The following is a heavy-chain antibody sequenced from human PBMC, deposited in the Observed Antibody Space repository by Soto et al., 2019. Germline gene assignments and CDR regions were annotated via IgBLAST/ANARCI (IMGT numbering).Heavy chain of an antibody. CDR1: GDSVSSNSAA. D-gene: IGHD4-17*01. CDR2: TYYRSKWYN. CDR3: ARGHSHGDTPKPYNWFDP. Sequence: SQTLSLTCAISGDSVSSNSAAWNWIRQSPSRGLEWLGRTYYRSKWYNDYAVSVKSRITINPDTSKSQFSLQLNSVTPEDTAVYYCARGHSHGDTPKPYNWFDPWGQGTLVTVS. V-gene: IGHV6-1*01. J-gene: IGHJ5*02.